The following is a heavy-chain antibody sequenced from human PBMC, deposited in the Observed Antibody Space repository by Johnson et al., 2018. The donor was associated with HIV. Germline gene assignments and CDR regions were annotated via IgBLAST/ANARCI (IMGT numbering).Heavy chain of an antibody. V-gene: IGHV3-66*01. J-gene: IGHJ3*02. CDR1: GFSLSNYW. D-gene: IGHD3-10*01. CDR3: ASSSLAWGVDAFDI. CDR2: IERNSRT. Sequence: VQLVESGEGVVQTGGSLRLSCAASGFSLSNYWMSWVRQAPGKGLEWVSYIERNSRTDYADSVKGRFTVSRDSSKNTLYLQMNSLRVEDTAVYYCASSSLAWGVDAFDIWGQGTKVTVSS.